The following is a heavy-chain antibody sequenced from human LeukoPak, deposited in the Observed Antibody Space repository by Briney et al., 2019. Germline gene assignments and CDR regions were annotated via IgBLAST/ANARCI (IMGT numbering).Heavy chain of an antibody. CDR2: IDAGGDS. CDR1: GFTFRSFD. V-gene: IGHV3-13*01. CDR3: ARGGPEGFDP. J-gene: IGHJ5*02. Sequence: GGSLRLSCAASGFTFRSFDMHWVRQTTGKGLEGVSGIDAGGDSYYAGSVKGQLTISRENGKNSLYLQMNSLRAGDTAVYYCARGGPEGFDPWGQGTLVTVSS.